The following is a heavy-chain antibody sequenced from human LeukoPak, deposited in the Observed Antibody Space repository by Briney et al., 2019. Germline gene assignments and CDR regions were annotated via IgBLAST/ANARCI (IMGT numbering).Heavy chain of an antibody. CDR2: ISAYNGNT. CDR1: GYTFTSFG. J-gene: IGHJ4*02. CDR3: ARVVQYCSSASCFDY. V-gene: IGHV1-18*01. Sequence: SVKVSCKASGYTFTSFGISWLRQAPGQGLEWMGWISAYNGNTDYAQQLQDRVTMTTDTSTNTAYMELRSLKSDDTAVYYCARVVQYCSSASCFDYWGQGTLVTVSS. D-gene: IGHD2-2*01.